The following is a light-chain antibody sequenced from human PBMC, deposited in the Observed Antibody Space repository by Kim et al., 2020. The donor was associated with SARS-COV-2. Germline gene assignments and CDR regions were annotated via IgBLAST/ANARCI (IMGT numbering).Light chain of an antibody. J-gene: IGKJ1*01. CDR3: QQYNTWPRT. CDR2: DTS. V-gene: IGKV3-15*01. CDR1: QSLGNN. Sequence: DMVMTQSPATLSVSPGERATLSCRASQSLGNNLAWYQQKPGQPPRLLIYDTSTRASGIPARFAGSGSGTEFTLAISSLQSEDLAVYYCQQYNTWPRTFGQGTKVDIK.